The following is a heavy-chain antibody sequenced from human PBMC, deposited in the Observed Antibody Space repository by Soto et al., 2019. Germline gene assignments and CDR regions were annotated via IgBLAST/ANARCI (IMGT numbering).Heavy chain of an antibody. CDR1: GYTFTSYG. D-gene: IGHD5-18*01. Sequence: ASVKVSCKASGYTFTSYGMNWVRQAPGRGLEWMGWINPGNGNTNYAQKLQGRVTMTTDTSTSTAYMELRSLRSDDTAVYYCARLSGYTAMVRDYYGMDVWGQGTTVTVSS. CDR3: ARLSGYTAMVRDYYGMDV. J-gene: IGHJ6*02. CDR2: INPGNGNT. V-gene: IGHV1-18*01.